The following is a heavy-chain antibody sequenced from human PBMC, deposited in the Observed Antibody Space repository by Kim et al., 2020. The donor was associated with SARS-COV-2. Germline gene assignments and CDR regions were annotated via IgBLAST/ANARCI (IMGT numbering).Heavy chain of an antibody. J-gene: IGHJ4*02. V-gene: IGHV3-30*01. D-gene: IGHD3-10*01. CDR3: ARVAGYYGSGSYYTGGFLDY. Sequence: RFTISRDNSKNTLYLQMNSLRAEDTAVYYCARVAGYYGSGSYYTGGFLDYWGQGTLVTVSS.